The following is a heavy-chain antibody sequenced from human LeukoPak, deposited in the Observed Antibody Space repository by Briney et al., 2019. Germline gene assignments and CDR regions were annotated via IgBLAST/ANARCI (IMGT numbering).Heavy chain of an antibody. J-gene: IGHJ5*02. CDR2: IYDSGST. Sequence: WETLSLTRTVSGGSISSSSYYWGWIRRRPGKGLEWIRSIYDSGSTFYNPPLKTRVPISADTSNSQFSLKLSSMTAAHTAVYYCARLVVPSSTDPPNSFDPWGQGTLVTVSS. CDR1: GGSISSSSYY. CDR3: ARLVVPSSTDPPNSFDP. D-gene: IGHD4-17*01. V-gene: IGHV4-39*01.